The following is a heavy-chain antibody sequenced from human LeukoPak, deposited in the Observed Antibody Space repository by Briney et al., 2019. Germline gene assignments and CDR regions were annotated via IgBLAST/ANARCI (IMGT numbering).Heavy chain of an antibody. J-gene: IGHJ4*02. CDR1: RFTFSNYA. CDR3: GKGGSYDRQLEY. D-gene: IGHD1-26*01. V-gene: IGHV3-23*01. CDR2: ITNSGGTT. Sequence: GCSLTLSCAASRFTFSNYAMTWVRQAPPKGLEWVSAITNSGGTTNYADSVRRRFTISRDNSKSTLYLQMISLRADDTAVYYCGKGGSYDRQLEYWGQGTLVTVSS.